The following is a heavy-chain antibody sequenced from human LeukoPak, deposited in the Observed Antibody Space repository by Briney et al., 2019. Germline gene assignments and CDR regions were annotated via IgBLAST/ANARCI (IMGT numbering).Heavy chain of an antibody. CDR1: GGSFSGYY. Sequence: SETLSLTCAVYGGSFSGYYWSWIRQPPGKGLEWIGEINHSGSTNYNPSLKSRVTISVDTSKNQFSLKLSSVTAADTAVYYCARGVPAAMGREELYYYYYMDVWGKGTTVTVSS. J-gene: IGHJ6*03. CDR3: ARGVPAAMGREELYYYYYMDV. D-gene: IGHD2-2*01. CDR2: INHSGST. V-gene: IGHV4-34*01.